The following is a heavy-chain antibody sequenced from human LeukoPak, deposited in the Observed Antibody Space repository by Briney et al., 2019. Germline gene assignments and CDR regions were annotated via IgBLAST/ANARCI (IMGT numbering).Heavy chain of an antibody. CDR2: IYYSGST. D-gene: IGHD1-1*01. CDR1: GGSISSSSYY. V-gene: IGHV4-39*01. Sequence: SETLSLTCTVSGGSISSSSYYWGWIRQPPGKGLEWIGSIYYSGSTYYNPSLKSRVTISVDTSKNQFSLKLSSVTAADTAVYYCARVEREGRIDPWGQGTLVTVSS. CDR3: ARVEREGRIDP. J-gene: IGHJ5*02.